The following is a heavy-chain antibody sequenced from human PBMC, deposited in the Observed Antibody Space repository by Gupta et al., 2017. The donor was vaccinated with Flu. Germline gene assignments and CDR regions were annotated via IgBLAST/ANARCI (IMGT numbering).Heavy chain of an antibody. CDR3: ARAVGAAAGTWFYYYGMDV. J-gene: IGHJ6*02. V-gene: IGHV4-31*03. CDR2: IYYSGST. CDR1: GGSISSGGYY. D-gene: IGHD6-13*01. Sequence: QVQLQESGPGLVKPSQTLSLTCTFSGGSISSGGYYWSWIRQHPGKGLEWIGYIYYSGSTYYNPSLKSRVTISVDTSKNQFSLKLSSVTAADTAVYYCARAVGAAAGTWFYYYGMDVWGQGTTVTVSS.